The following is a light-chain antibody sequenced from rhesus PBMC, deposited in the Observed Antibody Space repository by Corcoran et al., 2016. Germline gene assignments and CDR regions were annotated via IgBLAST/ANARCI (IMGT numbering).Light chain of an antibody. CDR1: QSLLNSNGNTY. Sequence: DIVMTQTPLSLPITPGEPASISCRSSQSLLNSNGNTYLHWYLQKPGKSPQLLIFGGSHRASGVPDRFSGIGSGTDFTLKISKGEAEDVGVYYCVQAIAFPLTFGGGTKVELK. J-gene: IGKJ4*01. V-gene: IGKV2-72*02. CDR2: GGS. CDR3: VQAIAFPLT.